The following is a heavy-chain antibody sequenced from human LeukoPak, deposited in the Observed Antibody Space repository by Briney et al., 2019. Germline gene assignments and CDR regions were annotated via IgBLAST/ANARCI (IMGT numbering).Heavy chain of an antibody. CDR2: INPNSGGT. V-gene: IGHV1-2*02. Sequence: ASVTVSCKASGYTFTGYYMHWVRQAPGQGLEWMGWINPNSGGTNYAQKFQGRVTMTRDTSISTAYVELSRLRSDDTAVYYCARDRCTNGVCYGDDAFDIWGQGTMVTVSS. CDR3: ARDRCTNGVCYGDDAFDI. D-gene: IGHD2-8*01. J-gene: IGHJ3*02. CDR1: GYTFTGYY.